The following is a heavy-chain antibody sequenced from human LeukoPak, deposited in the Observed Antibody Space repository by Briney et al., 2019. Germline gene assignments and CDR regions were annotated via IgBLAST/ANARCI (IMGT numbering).Heavy chain of an antibody. Sequence: PSETLSLTCTVSGGSISSSSYYWGWIRQPPGKGLEWIGSIYYSGSTYYNLSLKSRVTISVDTSKNHFSLTLSSVTAADTTVYYCERWFRGYKDAFDIWGQGTMVTVSS. J-gene: IGHJ3*02. CDR3: ERWFRGYKDAFDI. CDR2: IYYSGST. CDR1: GGSISSSSYY. D-gene: IGHD5-18*01. V-gene: IGHV4-39*01.